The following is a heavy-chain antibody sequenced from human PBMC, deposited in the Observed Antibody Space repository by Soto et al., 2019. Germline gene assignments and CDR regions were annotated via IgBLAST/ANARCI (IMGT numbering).Heavy chain of an antibody. D-gene: IGHD6-13*01. Sequence: ASVKVSCKASGGTFSSYAISWVRQAPGQGLEWMGGIIPIFGTANDAQKFQGRVTITADKSTSTAYMELSSLRSEDTAVYYCARDPSASAAAGTTGYWGQGTLVTVSS. V-gene: IGHV1-69*06. CDR1: GGTFSSYA. CDR2: IIPIFGTA. CDR3: ARDPSASAAAGTTGY. J-gene: IGHJ4*02.